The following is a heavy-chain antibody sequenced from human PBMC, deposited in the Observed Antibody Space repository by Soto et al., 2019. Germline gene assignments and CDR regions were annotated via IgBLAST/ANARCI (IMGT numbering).Heavy chain of an antibody. J-gene: IGHJ3*02. Sequence: QVQLVQSGAEVKKPGSSVKLSCKASGGSFSIYGISWVRQAPGQGLEWMGGIMPRFHTTTYAQKFQGRITITADESMNLAYLQLDSLRSEDTALFYCARERYGDFDADPFDICGQGTMVTVSS. CDR2: IMPRFHTT. CDR3: ARERYGDFDADPFDI. V-gene: IGHV1-69*01. D-gene: IGHD4-17*01. CDR1: GGSFSIYG.